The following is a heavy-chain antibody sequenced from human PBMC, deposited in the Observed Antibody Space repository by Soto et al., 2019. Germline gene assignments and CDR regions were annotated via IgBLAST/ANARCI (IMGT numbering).Heavy chain of an antibody. Sequence: GGSLRLSCAASGFNFSSYAMHWVRQAPGKGLEWVAVISYDGSNKYYADSVKGRFTISRDNSKNTLYLQMNSRRAEDTAVYCCARDFPPGIAVAGTLDYWGQVTLVTVSS. CDR1: GFNFSSYA. V-gene: IGHV3-30*04. D-gene: IGHD6-19*01. CDR2: ISYDGSNK. CDR3: ARDFPPGIAVAGTLDY. J-gene: IGHJ4*02.